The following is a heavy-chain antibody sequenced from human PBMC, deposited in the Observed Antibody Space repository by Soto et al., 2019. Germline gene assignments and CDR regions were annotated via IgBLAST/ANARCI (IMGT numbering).Heavy chain of an antibody. Sequence: PGGSLRLSCAASGFTFSSYGMHWVRQAPGKGLEWVAVIWYDGSNKYYADSVKGRFTISRDNSKNTLYLQMNSLRVEDTAVYYCARIHPERNRLDYYYYMDVWGKGTTVTVSS. D-gene: IGHD1-1*01. CDR2: IWYDGSNK. V-gene: IGHV3-33*01. J-gene: IGHJ6*03. CDR1: GFTFSSYG. CDR3: ARIHPERNRLDYYYYMDV.